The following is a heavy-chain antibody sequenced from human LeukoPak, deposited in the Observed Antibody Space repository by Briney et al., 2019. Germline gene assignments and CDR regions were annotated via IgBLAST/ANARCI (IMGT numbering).Heavy chain of an antibody. CDR3: ARELGWLRYPDY. Sequence: PGGSLRLSCAASGFTFSSHAMTWVRQAPGKGLEWVSVISGNDGSTYYADSVKGRFTISRDNSKSTLYLQMNSLRAEDTAVYYCARELGWLRYPDYWGQGTLVTVSS. J-gene: IGHJ4*02. V-gene: IGHV3-23*01. CDR2: ISGNDGST. CDR1: GFTFSSHA. D-gene: IGHD5-12*01.